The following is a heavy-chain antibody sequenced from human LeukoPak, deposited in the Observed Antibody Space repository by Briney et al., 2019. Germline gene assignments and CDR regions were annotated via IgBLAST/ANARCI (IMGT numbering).Heavy chain of an antibody. CDR1: GFTFSSYS. J-gene: IGHJ4*02. Sequence: GGSLRLSCAASGFTFSSYSMNWVRQAPGKGLEWVSFISYSSSHIYYADSVKGRFTISRDNAKNSAYLQMNSLRAEDTAVYYCARFTSGSGSNDYFDFWGQGILVTVSS. CDR3: ARFTSGSGSNDYFDF. D-gene: IGHD3-10*01. CDR2: ISYSSSHI. V-gene: IGHV3-21*01.